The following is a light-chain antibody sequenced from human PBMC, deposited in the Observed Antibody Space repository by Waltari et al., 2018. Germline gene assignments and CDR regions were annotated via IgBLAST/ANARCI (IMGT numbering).Light chain of an antibody. CDR3: QQSYSTT. V-gene: IGKV1-39*01. Sequence: DIQMTQSPSSRSASVGDRVTITCRASQSISSYLNWYQQKPGKAPKLLIYAASSLQSGVPSRFSGSGSGTDFTLTISSLQPEDFATYYCQQSYSTTFGQGTKLEIK. CDR1: QSISSY. J-gene: IGKJ2*01. CDR2: AAS.